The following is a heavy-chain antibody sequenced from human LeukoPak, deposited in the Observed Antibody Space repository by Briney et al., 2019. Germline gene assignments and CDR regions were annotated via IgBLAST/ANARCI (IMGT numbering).Heavy chain of an antibody. CDR3: AREMHTYGPFDY. J-gene: IGHJ4*02. V-gene: IGHV3-66*01. CDR2: IYSGGST. D-gene: IGHD5-18*01. CDR1: GFTVSTSH. Sequence: GGSLRLSCAVSGFTVSTSHMSWVRQAPGKGLEWVSVIYSGGSTYYADSEKGRFTVSRDNSKNTLYLQMNSLRVEDTAVYYCAREMHTYGPFDYWGQGTLVTVSS.